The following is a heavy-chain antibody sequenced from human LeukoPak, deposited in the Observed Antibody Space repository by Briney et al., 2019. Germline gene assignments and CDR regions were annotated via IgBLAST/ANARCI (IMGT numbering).Heavy chain of an antibody. CDR2: ISYDGSNK. D-gene: IGHD1-26*01. Sequence: PGGSLRLSCAASGFTFSSYAMHWVRQAPGKGLEWVAVISYDGSNKYYADSVKGRFTISRDNSKNTLYLQMNSLRAEDTAVYYCARARVGALAWYYWGQGTLVTVSS. V-gene: IGHV3-30-3*01. J-gene: IGHJ4*02. CDR3: ARARVGALAWYY. CDR1: GFTFSSYA.